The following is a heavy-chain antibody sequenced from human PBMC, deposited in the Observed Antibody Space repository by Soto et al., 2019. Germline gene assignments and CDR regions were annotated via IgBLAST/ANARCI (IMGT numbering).Heavy chain of an antibody. D-gene: IGHD2-21*02. CDR2: INHGGSS. CDR1: GGSFSDYF. CDR3: AKGGGDHYSMDV. J-gene: IGHJ6*03. Sequence: SETLSLTCAVYGGSFSDYFWTWIRQPPGKGLEWIGEINHGGSSNYNPSLKSRVTISVDTSKKQFTLNLRSVTAADPAVYYCAKGGGDHYSMDVWAKGTSVTVS. V-gene: IGHV4-34*01.